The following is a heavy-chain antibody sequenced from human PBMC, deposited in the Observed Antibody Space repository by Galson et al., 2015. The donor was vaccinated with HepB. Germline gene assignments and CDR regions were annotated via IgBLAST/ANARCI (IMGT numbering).Heavy chain of an antibody. Sequence: SLRLSCAASGFPFSSYAMSWVRQAPGKGLEWVSAISGSGGSTYYADSVKGRFTISRDNSKNTLYLQMNSLRAEDTAVYYCAKGQSITIHSYWGQGTLVTVSS. V-gene: IGHV3-23*01. J-gene: IGHJ4*02. CDR3: AKGQSITIHSY. CDR2: ISGSGGST. D-gene: IGHD3-10*01. CDR1: GFPFSSYA.